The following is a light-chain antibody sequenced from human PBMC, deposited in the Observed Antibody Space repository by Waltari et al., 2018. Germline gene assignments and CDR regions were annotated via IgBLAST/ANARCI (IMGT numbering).Light chain of an antibody. J-gene: IGLJ1*01. V-gene: IGLV2-14*01. CDR2: DVS. Sequence: QAALTQPASVSGSPGQSITISCTGTSSDIGPYNYFSWYQKNPGKAPKVMIYDVSNRPPGVSSRFSGSKSGNTASLTISGLQAEDEADYYCSSYTSSSTYVFGSGTMVTVL. CDR1: SSDIGPYNY. CDR3: SSYTSSSTYV.